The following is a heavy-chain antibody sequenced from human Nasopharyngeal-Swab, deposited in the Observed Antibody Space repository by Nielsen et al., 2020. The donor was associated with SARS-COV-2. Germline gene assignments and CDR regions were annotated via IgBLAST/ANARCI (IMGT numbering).Heavy chain of an antibody. CDR2: ISGSEHTT. CDR1: GFTFRSYA. V-gene: IGHV3-23*01. J-gene: IGHJ6*02. Sequence: GGSLRLSCAASGFTFRSYAISWVRQAPGKGLEWVPVISGSEHTTYYADSVKGRFTISRDNSKNTVDLQMNSLRVEDTAIYYCEKDRDSGDDSDDYYHYYGMDVWGQGTTVTVFS. D-gene: IGHD5-12*01. CDR3: EKDRDSGDDSDDYYHYYGMDV.